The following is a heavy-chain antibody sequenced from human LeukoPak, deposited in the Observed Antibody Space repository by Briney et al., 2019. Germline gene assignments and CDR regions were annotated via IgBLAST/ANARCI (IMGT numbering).Heavy chain of an antibody. D-gene: IGHD5-18*01. J-gene: IGHJ4*02. Sequence: SETLSLTCTVSGGSISSYYCSWIRQPAGNGLEWIGRIYTSGSTNYNPSLKSQVTMSVDTSKNQFSLKLSSVTAADTAVYCCTRKQLWSNYFDYWGQGTLVTVSS. V-gene: IGHV4-4*07. CDR2: IYTSGST. CDR3: TRKQLWSNYFDY. CDR1: GGSISSYY.